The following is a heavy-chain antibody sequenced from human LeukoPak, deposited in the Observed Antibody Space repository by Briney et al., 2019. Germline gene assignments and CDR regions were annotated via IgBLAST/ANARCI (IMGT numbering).Heavy chain of an antibody. Sequence: ASVKVSCKASGYTFTGYYMHWVRQAPGQGLEWMRWINPKSGGTNYAQKFQGRVTMTRDTSISTAYMELSRLRSDDTAVYYCARDYITMVRGVYYYYGMDVWGQGTTVTVSS. J-gene: IGHJ6*02. D-gene: IGHD3-10*01. CDR1: GYTFTGYY. CDR2: INPKSGGT. CDR3: ARDYITMVRGVYYYYGMDV. V-gene: IGHV1-2*02.